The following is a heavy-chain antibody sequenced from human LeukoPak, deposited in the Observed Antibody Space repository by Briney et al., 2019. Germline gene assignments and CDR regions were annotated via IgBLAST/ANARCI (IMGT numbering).Heavy chain of an antibody. Sequence: GGSLRLSGAASGFSFRSYEMNWVRQSPGKGLEWVSYTSSRGTTIYYADSVKGRFTISRDNAKSSVHLQMDSLRVDDTAVYYCARGAGSNYGDAFDIWGRGTMVTVSS. V-gene: IGHV3-48*03. D-gene: IGHD1-26*01. J-gene: IGHJ3*02. CDR3: ARGAGSNYGDAFDI. CDR2: TSSRGTTI. CDR1: GFSFRSYE.